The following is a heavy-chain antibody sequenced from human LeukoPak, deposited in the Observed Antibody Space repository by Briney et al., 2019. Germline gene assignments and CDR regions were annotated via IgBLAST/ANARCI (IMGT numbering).Heavy chain of an antibody. J-gene: IGHJ4*02. CDR1: GGALSRDY. CDR2: VHYDGRT. V-gene: IGHV4-59*01. Sequence: PSETLSLTCTVSGGALSRDYRSWVRQPPGKGLEWIAYVHYDGRTNYNPSLKSRVTISLDTSNNQFSLILTSVTAADTAVYCCEKGAGWYGVWGQGALVTVSS. CDR3: EKGAGWYGV. D-gene: IGHD6-19*01.